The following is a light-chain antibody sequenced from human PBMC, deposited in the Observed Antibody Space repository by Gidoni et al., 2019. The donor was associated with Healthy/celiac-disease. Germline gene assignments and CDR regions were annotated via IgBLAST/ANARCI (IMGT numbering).Light chain of an antibody. CDR3: SSYAGSNNV. CDR1: SSDVGGYNY. CDR2: EVS. Sequence: QSALTQPPSASGSPGQSVTISCTGTSSDVGGYNYVSWYQQHPGKAPKLMSYEVSKRPSGVPDRFPGSKSGNTASLTVSGLQAEDEADYYCSSYAGSNNVFGTGTKVTV. J-gene: IGLJ1*01. V-gene: IGLV2-8*01.